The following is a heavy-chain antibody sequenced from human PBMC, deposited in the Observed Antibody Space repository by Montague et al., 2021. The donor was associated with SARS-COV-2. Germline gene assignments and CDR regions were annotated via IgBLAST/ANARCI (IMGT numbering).Heavy chain of an antibody. CDR3: VRHPHYDGLNGPTDF. Sequence: SETLSLTCTVSGVSVTNYYWCWTRHPPAKGLELVGIVLINKGATFNPTLKIRGAISVSTAKNQFSLRLTSVTAADTAFYDCVRHPHYDGLNGPTDFWDQGTLVTVPS. CDR1: GVSVTNYY. J-gene: IGHJ4*02. D-gene: IGHD3-9*01. CDR2: VLINKGA. V-gene: IGHV4-4*08.